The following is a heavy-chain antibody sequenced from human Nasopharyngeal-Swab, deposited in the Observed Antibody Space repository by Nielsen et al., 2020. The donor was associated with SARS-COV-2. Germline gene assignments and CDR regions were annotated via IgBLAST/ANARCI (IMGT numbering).Heavy chain of an antibody. J-gene: IGHJ6*03. CDR2: IYYSGST. CDR3: ARVTGYYYYYMDV. D-gene: IGHD3-9*01. V-gene: IGHV4-59*12. Sequence: WIRQPPGKGLEWIGYIYYSGSTNYNPSLKSRVTISVDTSKNQFSLKLSSVTAADTAVYYCARVTGYYYYYMDVWGKGTTVTVSS.